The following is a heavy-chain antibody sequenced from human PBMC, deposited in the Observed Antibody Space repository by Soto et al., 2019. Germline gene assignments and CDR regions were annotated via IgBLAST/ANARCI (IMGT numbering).Heavy chain of an antibody. D-gene: IGHD3-3*01. CDR3: ERHSRHYDMGWFDP. CDR1: GGSFSGYY. J-gene: IGHJ5*02. CDR2: INHSGST. V-gene: IGHV4-34*01. Sequence: QVQLQQWGAGLLKPSETLSLTCAVYGGSFSGYYWCWIRHPPGKGLEWIGEINHSGSTNYNPSLKRRLTTSVATSKNHISLKLSFVTAADTAVYYCERHSRHYDMGWFDPWGQGTLVTVSS.